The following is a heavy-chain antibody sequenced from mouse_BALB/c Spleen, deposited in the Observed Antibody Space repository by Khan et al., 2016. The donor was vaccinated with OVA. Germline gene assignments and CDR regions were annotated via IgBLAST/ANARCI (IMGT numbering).Heavy chain of an antibody. CDR3: SRRGYYSNTLFAY. CDR1: GYTFTDYY. V-gene: IGHV1-84*02. Sequence: VQLQQPGPELVKPGTSVKISCRTSGYTFTDYYINWVKQKPGQGLEWNGWIYPGSGNTKYNEKFKDMATLTIDTSYRAAYMHLSSLTSEDNAVTFWSRRGYYSNTLFAYSVPGTTLTVSS. D-gene: IGHD1-1*01. J-gene: IGHJ2*01. CDR2: IYPGSGNT.